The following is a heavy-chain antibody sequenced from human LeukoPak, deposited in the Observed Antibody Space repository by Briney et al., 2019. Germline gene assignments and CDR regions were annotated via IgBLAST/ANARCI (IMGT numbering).Heavy chain of an antibody. CDR1: GGSISSSSYY. CDR2: INHSGST. J-gene: IGHJ4*02. V-gene: IGHV4-39*07. CDR3: ARGLWARRARFDY. D-gene: IGHD3-16*01. Sequence: PSETLSLTCTVSGGSISSSSYYGSWIRQPPGKGLEWIGEINHSGSTNYNPSLKSRVTISVDTSKNQFSLKLSSVTAADTAVYYCARGLWARRARFDYWGQGALVTVSS.